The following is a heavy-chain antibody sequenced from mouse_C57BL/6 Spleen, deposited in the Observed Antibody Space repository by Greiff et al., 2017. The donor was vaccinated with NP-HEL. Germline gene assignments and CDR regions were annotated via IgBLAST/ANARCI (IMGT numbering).Heavy chain of an antibody. J-gene: IGHJ1*03. Sequence: EVQLQQSGPELVKPGASVKISCKASGYTFTDYYMNWVKQSHGKGLEWIGDINPNNGGTSYNGKFKGKATLTVDKSSSTAYMPRRSLTAEDAAVYYCARVTGHYWYFEVWGTGTTVTVSS. CDR3: ARVTGHYWYFEV. D-gene: IGHD2-1*01. V-gene: IGHV1-26*01. CDR1: GYTFTDYY. CDR2: INPNNGGT.